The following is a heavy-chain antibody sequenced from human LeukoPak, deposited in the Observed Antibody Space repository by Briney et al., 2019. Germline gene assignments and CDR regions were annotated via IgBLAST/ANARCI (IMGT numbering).Heavy chain of an antibody. CDR1: GFTVSDNY. Sequence: GGSLRLSCAASGFTVSDNYTSWVRQAPGKGLEWLSAISGGGSTYYADSVKGRFIISRDNSKNTVYLQLNSLRAEDTAVYYCARGGDTIGSIRSPFDIWGQGTMVTVSS. CDR3: ARGGDTIGSIRSPFDI. J-gene: IGHJ3*02. CDR2: ISGGGST. V-gene: IGHV3-53*01. D-gene: IGHD3-22*01.